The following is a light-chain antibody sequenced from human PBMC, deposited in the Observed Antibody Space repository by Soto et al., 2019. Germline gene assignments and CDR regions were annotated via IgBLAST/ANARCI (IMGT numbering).Light chain of an antibody. Sequence: IQMTQSPSTLSASVGDRVTITCRASQSISSWLAWYQQKPGKAPKLLIYKASSLESGVPSRFSGSGSGTDFTFTISSLQPEDIATYYCQQYDNLPLTFGQGTRLEIK. CDR2: KAS. J-gene: IGKJ5*01. V-gene: IGKV1-5*03. CDR3: QQYDNLPLT. CDR1: QSISSW.